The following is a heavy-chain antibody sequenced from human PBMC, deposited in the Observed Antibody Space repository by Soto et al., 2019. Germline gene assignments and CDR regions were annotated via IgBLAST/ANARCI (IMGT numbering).Heavy chain of an antibody. V-gene: IGHV4-39*01. D-gene: IGHD2-15*01. Sequence: SETLSLTCTVSGGSISSSSYYWGWIRQPPGKGLEWIGSIYYSGSTYYNPSLKSRVTISVDTSKNQFSLKLSSVTAADTAVYYCAAQDMYDYYMDVWGKGTTVTVSS. CDR2: IYYSGST. J-gene: IGHJ6*03. CDR3: AAQDMYDYYMDV. CDR1: GGSISSSSYY.